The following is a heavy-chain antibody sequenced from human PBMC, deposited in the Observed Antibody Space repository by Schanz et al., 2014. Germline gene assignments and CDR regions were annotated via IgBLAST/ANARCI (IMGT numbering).Heavy chain of an antibody. CDR1: GYTFTSYS. J-gene: IGHJ4*02. CDR3: ARSMIEVAAFDY. D-gene: IGHD3-22*01. Sequence: QVQLVQSGSELKKPGASVKVSCKASGYTFTSYSMNWVRQAPGQGLEWVGWIDPNGGATNHAQMLQARVTMTRDTSSSTAYMELGSLRSDGTAVYYCARSMIEVAAFDYWGQGTLVTVSS. V-gene: IGHV1-2*02. CDR2: IDPNGGAT.